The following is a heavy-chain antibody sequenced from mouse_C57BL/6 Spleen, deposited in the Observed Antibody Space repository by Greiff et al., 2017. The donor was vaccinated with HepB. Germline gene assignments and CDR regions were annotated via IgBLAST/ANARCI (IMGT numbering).Heavy chain of an antibody. D-gene: IGHD1-1*01. CDR2: IDPSDSYT. CDR1: GYTFTSYW. V-gene: IGHV1-69*01. Sequence: VQLQQPGAELVMPGASVKLSCKASGYTFTSYWMHWVKQRPGQGLEWIGEIDPSDSYTNYNQKFKGKSTLTVDKSSSTAYMQRSSLTSEDSAVYYCARSGYYGSSPYFDYWGQGTTLTVSS. J-gene: IGHJ2*01. CDR3: ARSGYYGSSPYFDY.